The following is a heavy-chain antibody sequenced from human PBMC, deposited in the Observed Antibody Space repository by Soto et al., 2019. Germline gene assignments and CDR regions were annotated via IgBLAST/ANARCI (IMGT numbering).Heavy chain of an antibody. Sequence: QAQLVESGGGVVQPGRSLSLSCAASQLTFKNYAMHWVRQAPGKGLEWVAVISDDGHNEYYADSVRGRFTISRDNSKSTVDLHMNSLRVDDTAVYYCAKDLNVKTYVPYGMDVWGQGTTVTVSS. J-gene: IGHJ6*02. CDR2: ISDDGHNE. D-gene: IGHD3-10*02. V-gene: IGHV3-30*18. CDR3: AKDLNVKTYVPYGMDV. CDR1: QLTFKNYA.